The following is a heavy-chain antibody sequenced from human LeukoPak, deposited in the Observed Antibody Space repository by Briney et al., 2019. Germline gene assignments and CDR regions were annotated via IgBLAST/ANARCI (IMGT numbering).Heavy chain of an antibody. J-gene: IGHJ4*02. Sequence: GGSLRLSCEALETAFRSTSTGGGGQAPGKGLESVAPIFFSGTVKYYADSVRGRFTISRDNSQNTLYLQMNSLRGDDTAVYYCAKDLKRDGKWEVDYWGQGTLVTVSS. CDR3: AKDLKRDGKWEVDY. D-gene: IGHD1-26*01. CDR2: IFFSGTVK. CDR1: ETAFRSTS. V-gene: IGHV3-23*01.